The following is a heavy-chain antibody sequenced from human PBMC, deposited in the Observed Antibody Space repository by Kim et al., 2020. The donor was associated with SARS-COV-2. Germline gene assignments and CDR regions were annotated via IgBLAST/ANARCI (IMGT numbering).Heavy chain of an antibody. CDR1: GGSLSSTYY. CDR3: AGVGGHSSFDY. J-gene: IGHJ4*02. V-gene: IGHV4-39*07. CDR2: MYYTGST. Sequence: SETLSLTCNVSGGSLSSTYYWAWIRQPPGEGLEWIGSMYYTGSTYYNPSLKSRVTISADTSNNQFFLNLTFVTAADTAVYFCAGVGGHSSFDYWGQGSLVTVSS. D-gene: IGHD3-16*01.